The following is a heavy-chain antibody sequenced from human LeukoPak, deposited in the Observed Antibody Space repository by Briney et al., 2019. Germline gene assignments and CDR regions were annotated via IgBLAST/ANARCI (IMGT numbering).Heavy chain of an antibody. J-gene: IGHJ3*02. CDR3: AREVGAPGGAFDI. CDR1: GFTFSSYW. CDR2: INSDGSST. D-gene: IGHD1-26*01. Sequence: GGSLRLSCAASGFTFSSYWMHWVRQAPGKGLVWVSRINSDGSSTSYADSVKGRFTISRDNAKNTLYLQMNSLRAEDTAVYYCAREVGAPGGAFDIWGQGTMVTVSS. V-gene: IGHV3-74*01.